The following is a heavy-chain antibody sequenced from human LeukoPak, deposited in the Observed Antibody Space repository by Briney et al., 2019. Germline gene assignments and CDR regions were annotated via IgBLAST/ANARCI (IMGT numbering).Heavy chain of an antibody. D-gene: IGHD3-22*01. CDR3: ASTLVGDSSGLDY. CDR1: GGSISSGGYS. V-gene: IGHV4-30-2*01. Sequence: TSETLSLTCAVSGGSISSGGYSWSWIRQPPGKGLEWIGYIYHSGSTYYNPSLKSRVTISVDRSKNQFSLKLSSVTAADTAVYYCASTLVGDSSGLDYWGQGTLVTVSS. CDR2: IYHSGST. J-gene: IGHJ4*02.